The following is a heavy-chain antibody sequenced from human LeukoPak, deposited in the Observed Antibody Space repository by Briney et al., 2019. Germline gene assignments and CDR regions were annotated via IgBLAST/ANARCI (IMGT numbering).Heavy chain of an antibody. CDR2: FDPEDGET. V-gene: IGHV1-24*01. D-gene: IGHD3-10*01. CDR1: GYTLTELS. CDR3: ATGRFTVRGVPGVFYYALDV. J-gene: IGHJ6*02. Sequence: ASVKVSCKVSGYTLTELSMHWVRQAPGKGLEWMGGFDPEDGETIYAQKFQGRVTMTEDTSTETAYMELSSLRSEDTAVYYCATGRFTVRGVPGVFYYALDVWGQGTTVTVSS.